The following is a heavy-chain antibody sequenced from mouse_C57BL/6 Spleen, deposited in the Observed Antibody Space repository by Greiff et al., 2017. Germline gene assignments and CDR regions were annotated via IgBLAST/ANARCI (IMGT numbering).Heavy chain of an antibody. Sequence: QVQLQQPGAELVKPGASVKVSCTASGYTFTSYWMHWVKQRPGQGLEWIGRIHPSDSDTNYTQKFKGKATLTVDKSSSTAYMQLSSLTSEDSAVYDCHPLYYDEDPSFAYWGQGTLVTVSA. J-gene: IGHJ3*01. CDR2: IHPSDSDT. V-gene: IGHV1-74*01. CDR1: GYTFTSYW. CDR3: HPLYYDEDPSFAY. D-gene: IGHD2-4*01.